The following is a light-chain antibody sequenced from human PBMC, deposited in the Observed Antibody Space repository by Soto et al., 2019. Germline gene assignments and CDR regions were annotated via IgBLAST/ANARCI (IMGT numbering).Light chain of an antibody. J-gene: IGKJ4*01. CDR2: GAS. CDR1: QSVDIN. V-gene: IGKV3D-15*01. CDR3: QEYKDWPPLT. Sequence: EIAMTQSPVTLSASPGERVTLSCRASQSVDINLAWYQQRPGQAPRVLIYGASNRASGIPDRFSGSGSGTDFTLTISSLEPVDFALYYCQEYKDWPPLTFGGGTRVEIK.